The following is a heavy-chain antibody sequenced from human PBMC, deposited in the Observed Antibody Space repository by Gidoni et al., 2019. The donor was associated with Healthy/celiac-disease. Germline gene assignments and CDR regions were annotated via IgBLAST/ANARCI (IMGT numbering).Heavy chain of an antibody. CDR1: GGSISSYY. D-gene: IGHD2-15*01. V-gene: IGHV4-59*01. Sequence: QVQLQESGPGLVKPSETLSLTCTVSGGSISSYYWSWIRQPPGKGLEWIGYIYYSGSTNYNPSLKSRVTISVDTSKNQFSLKLSSVTAADTAVYYCARDRGVVAAHDAFDIWGQGTMVTVSS. CDR3: ARDRGVVAAHDAFDI. CDR2: IYYSGST. J-gene: IGHJ3*02.